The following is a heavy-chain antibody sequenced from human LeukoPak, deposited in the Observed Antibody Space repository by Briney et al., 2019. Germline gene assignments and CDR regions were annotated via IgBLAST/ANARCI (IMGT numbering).Heavy chain of an antibody. CDR2: INHSGST. Sequence: SETLSLTCAVYGGSFSGYYWSWIRQPPGKGLEWIGEINHSGSTNYNPSLKSRVTISVDTSKNQFSLKLSSVTAADTAVYYCSXXXXXXXWSGYSQTLDYWGQGTLVTVSS. J-gene: IGHJ4*02. CDR3: SXXXXXXXWSGYSQTLDY. V-gene: IGHV4-34*03. D-gene: IGHD3-3*01. CDR1: GGSFSGYY.